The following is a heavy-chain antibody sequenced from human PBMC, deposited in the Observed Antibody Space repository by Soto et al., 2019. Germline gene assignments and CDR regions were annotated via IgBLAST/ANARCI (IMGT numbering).Heavy chain of an antibody. D-gene: IGHD3-9*01. CDR2: IIPIFGTA. V-gene: IGHV1-69*13. Sequence: GASVKVSCKASGGTFSSYAISWVRQAPGQGLEWMGGIIPIFGTANYAQKFQGRVTITADESTSTAYMELSSLRSEDTAVYFCARVLSNLWSDILTGLTPGEDGMDVWGQGTTVTVSS. J-gene: IGHJ6*02. CDR1: GGTFSSYA. CDR3: ARVLSNLWSDILTGLTPGEDGMDV.